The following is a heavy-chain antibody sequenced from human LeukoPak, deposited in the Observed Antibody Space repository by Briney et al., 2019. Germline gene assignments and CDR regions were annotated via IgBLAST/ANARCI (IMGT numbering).Heavy chain of an antibody. CDR3: AKGVSPAAMRSCYFDY. CDR1: GFTFSSYA. V-gene: IGHV3-23*01. J-gene: IGHJ4*02. Sequence: PGGSLRLSCAASGFTFSSYAMSWVRQAPGKGLEWVSAISGSGGSTYYADSVKGRFTISRDNSKNTLYLQMNSLRAEDTAVYYCAKGVSPAAMRSCYFDYWGQGTLVTVSS. D-gene: IGHD2-2*01. CDR2: ISGSGGST.